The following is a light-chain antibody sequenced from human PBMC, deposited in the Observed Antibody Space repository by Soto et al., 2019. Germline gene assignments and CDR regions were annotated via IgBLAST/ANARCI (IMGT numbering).Light chain of an antibody. CDR3: MQALQIPWT. V-gene: IGKV2-28*01. CDR2: LGS. Sequence: DIVMTQSPLSLPVTPGEPASISCRSSQSLLHNDGYNFLGWYLQKPGQSPQLLIYLGSNRASGVPERFSGSGSGTDFTLKISRVEAEDVGVYYCMQALQIPWTFGQGTKVEIK. J-gene: IGKJ1*01. CDR1: QSLLHNDGYNF.